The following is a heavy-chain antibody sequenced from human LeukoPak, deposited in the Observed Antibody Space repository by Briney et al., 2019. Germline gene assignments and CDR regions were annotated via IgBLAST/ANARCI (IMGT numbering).Heavy chain of an antibody. CDR1: GGTFSSYA. Sequence: TVKVSCKASGGTFSSYAISWVRQAPGQGLEWMGGIIPIFGTANYAQKFQGRVTITADESTSTAYMELSSLRSEDTAVYYCARDLRGYCSGGSCYTDYYYYYYMDVWGKGTTVTVSS. CDR3: ARDLRGYCSGGSCYTDYYYYYYMDV. J-gene: IGHJ6*03. V-gene: IGHV1-69*13. CDR2: IIPIFGTA. D-gene: IGHD2-15*01.